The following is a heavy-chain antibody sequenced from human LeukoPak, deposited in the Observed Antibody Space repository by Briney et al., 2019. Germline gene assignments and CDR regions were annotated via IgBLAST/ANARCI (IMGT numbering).Heavy chain of an antibody. V-gene: IGHV1-18*01. J-gene: IGHJ4*02. CDR3: AREGDILTVIDY. CDR1: GYTFTSYG. Sequence: ASVTVSCKASGYTFTSYGISWVRQAPGQGLEWMGWISAYNGNTNYAQKLQGRVTMTTDTSTSTAYMELRSLRSADTAGYYCAREGDILTVIDYWAREPWSPSPQ. D-gene: IGHD3-9*01. CDR2: ISAYNGNT.